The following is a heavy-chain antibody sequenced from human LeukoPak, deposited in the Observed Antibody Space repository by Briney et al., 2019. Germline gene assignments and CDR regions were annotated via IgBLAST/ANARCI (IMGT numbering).Heavy chain of an antibody. CDR3: ARHPTGFPNWFDL. V-gene: IGHV5-51*01. D-gene: IGHD2-8*02. CDR2: IFPGDSRI. CDR1: GYHFSNYW. J-gene: IGHJ5*02. Sequence: GESLKVSCKGSGYHFSNYWIAWVRQVPGKGLEYVGAIFPGDSRIEYTPSFQGRVTISADKSINTAYLQWNSLRTSDTAMYFCARHPTGFPNWFDLWGQGTLVTVSS.